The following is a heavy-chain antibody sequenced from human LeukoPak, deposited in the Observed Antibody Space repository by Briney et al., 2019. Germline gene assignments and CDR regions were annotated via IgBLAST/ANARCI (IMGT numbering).Heavy chain of an antibody. CDR3: VRDGGVSGYDLLDY. D-gene: IGHD5-12*01. Sequence: GGSLRLSCAASGFTFSNYWMTWVRQAPGKGLEWVAHINQDGSEEHYMDSVKARFTVSRDNAKNSLSLQMNSLRAEDTAVYYCVRDGGVSGYDLLDYWGQGTLVTVSS. CDR2: INQDGSEE. CDR1: GFTFSNYW. V-gene: IGHV3-7*01. J-gene: IGHJ4*02.